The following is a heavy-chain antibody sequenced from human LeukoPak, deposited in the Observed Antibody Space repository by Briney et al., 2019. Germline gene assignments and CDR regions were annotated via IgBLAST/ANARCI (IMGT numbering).Heavy chain of an antibody. Sequence: GGSLRLSCAASGFTFSDYYMSWIRQAPGKGLEWVSYISSSGSTIYYADSVKGRCTISRDNAKNSLYLQMNSLRAEDTAVYYCASQFYSYGSRNLGHWGQGTLVTVSS. CDR2: ISSSGSTI. CDR1: GFTFSDYY. V-gene: IGHV3-11*01. J-gene: IGHJ4*02. CDR3: ASQFYSYGSRNLGH. D-gene: IGHD5-18*01.